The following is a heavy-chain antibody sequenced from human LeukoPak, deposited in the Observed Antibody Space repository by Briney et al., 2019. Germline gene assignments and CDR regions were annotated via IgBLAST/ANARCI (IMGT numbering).Heavy chain of an antibody. D-gene: IGHD2-21*01. CDR1: GFTFRYAW. V-gene: IGHV3-7*04. CDR3: VRGDWYFES. J-gene: IGHJ4*02. Sequence: PGGSLRLSCAASGFTFRYAWMTWVRQAPGKGLQWVANVNRDGTEKHFLDSVEGRFTISRDNANKALYLQMSSLTPQDTAVYFCVRGDWYFESWGQGALVTVSS. CDR2: VNRDGTEK.